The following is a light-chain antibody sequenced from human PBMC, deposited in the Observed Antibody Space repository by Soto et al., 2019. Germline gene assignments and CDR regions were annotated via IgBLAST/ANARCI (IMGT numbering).Light chain of an antibody. CDR2: AAS. J-gene: IGKJ4*01. V-gene: IGKV3-15*01. CDR3: QQYNNWPPLT. Sequence: EVVLTQTPGTLSLSPGERVTLSCRASQGISDYLAWYQQKPGKAPRLLIYAASTMHTGIPSRFSGSGSGTEFTLTISSLQSEDFAVYYCQQYNNWPPLTSAGRAKVDI. CDR1: QGISDY.